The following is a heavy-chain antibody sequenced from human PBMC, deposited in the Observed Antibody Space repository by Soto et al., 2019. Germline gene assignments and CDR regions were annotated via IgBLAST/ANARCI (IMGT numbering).Heavy chain of an antibody. CDR2: IIPIFGTA. CDR1: GGTFSSYA. Sequence: SVKVSCKASGGTFSSYAISWVRQAPGQGLEWMGGIIPIFGTANYAQKFQGRVTITADESTSTAYMELSSLRSEDTAVYYCARGPYSSSPNYYYGMDVWGQGTTVTVSS. V-gene: IGHV1-69*13. CDR3: ARGPYSSSPNYYYGMDV. D-gene: IGHD6-13*01. J-gene: IGHJ6*02.